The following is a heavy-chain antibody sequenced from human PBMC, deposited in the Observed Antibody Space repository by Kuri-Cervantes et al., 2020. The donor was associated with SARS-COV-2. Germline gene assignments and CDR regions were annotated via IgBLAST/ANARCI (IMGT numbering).Heavy chain of an antibody. Sequence: SETLSLTCAVSGASIRSSFWWNCVRQPPGKGLEWIGEIYNSGSTNYKPSLKSRVTISVDKSKDHFSLKLSSVTAADTAVYYCAIHYDYVWGSSWFDYWGQGTLVTVSS. CDR1: GASIRSSFW. V-gene: IGHV4-4*02. CDR3: AIHYDYVWGSSWFDY. J-gene: IGHJ4*02. CDR2: IYNSGST. D-gene: IGHD3-16*01.